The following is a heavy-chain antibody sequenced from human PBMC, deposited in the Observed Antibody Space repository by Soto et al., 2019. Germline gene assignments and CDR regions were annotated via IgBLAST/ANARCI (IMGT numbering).Heavy chain of an antibody. CDR3: VRGHWSFDY. CDR1: GFTLSDHY. J-gene: IGHJ4*02. D-gene: IGHD2-8*02. V-gene: IGHV3-72*01. Sequence: SLRLSCAASGFTLSDHYMDWVRQPPGKGLEWVARSRNKDHSYSREYAASVKGRFTISRDDSKNSLYLQMSSLKAEDTAVYYCVRGHWSFDYWGQGTVVTVSS. CDR2: SRNKDHSYSR.